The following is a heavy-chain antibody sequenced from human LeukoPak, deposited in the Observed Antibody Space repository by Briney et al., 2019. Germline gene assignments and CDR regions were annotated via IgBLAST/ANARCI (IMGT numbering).Heavy chain of an antibody. CDR3: ARGEHSSGWKFVY. J-gene: IGHJ4*02. CDR1: TSR. V-gene: IGHV1-18*01. CDR2: IGTYGGDT. D-gene: IGHD6-19*01. Sequence: ASVKVSCKATSRISWVRQAPGQGLEWMGWIGTYGGDTYYAQKFQGRITVTTDTSTSTVYMELRNLRSDDTAVYYCARGEHSSGWKFVYWGQGTLVTVSS.